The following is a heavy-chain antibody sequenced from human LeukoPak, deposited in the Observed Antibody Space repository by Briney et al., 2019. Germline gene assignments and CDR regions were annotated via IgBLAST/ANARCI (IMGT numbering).Heavy chain of an antibody. Sequence: ASVKVSCKASGFTFSSSAMQWVRQARGQRLEWIGWIVVGSGNTNYAQKFQERVTITRDMSTNTTYMELSSLRSEDTAVYYCARDLIHNIVVVPATISGGFDPWGQGTLVTVSS. CDR2: IVVGSGNT. V-gene: IGHV1-58*02. CDR1: GFTFSSSA. J-gene: IGHJ5*02. D-gene: IGHD2-2*01. CDR3: ARDLIHNIVVVPATISGGFDP.